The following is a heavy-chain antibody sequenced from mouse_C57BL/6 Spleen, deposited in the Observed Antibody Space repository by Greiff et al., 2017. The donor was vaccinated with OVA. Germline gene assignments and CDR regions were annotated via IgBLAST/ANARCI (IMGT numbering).Heavy chain of an antibody. CDR3: ANLEGYFDY. CDR2: INPNNGGT. Sequence: VQLQQSGPELVKPGASVKISCKASGYTFTDYYMNWVKQSHGKSLEWIGDINPNNGGTSYNQKFKGKATLTVDKSSSTAYMELRSLTSEDSAVYYCANLEGYFDYWGQGTTLTVSS. D-gene: IGHD2-10*02. V-gene: IGHV1-26*01. CDR1: GYTFTDYY. J-gene: IGHJ2*01.